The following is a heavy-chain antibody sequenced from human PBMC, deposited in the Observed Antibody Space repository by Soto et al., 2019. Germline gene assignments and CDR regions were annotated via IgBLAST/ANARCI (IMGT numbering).Heavy chain of an antibody. CDR2: ISAYNGNT. CDR3: ARDSSSPNWFDP. Sequence: GASVKVSCKASGGTFSSYAISWVRQAPGQGLEWMGWISAYNGNTNYAQKLQGRVTMTTDTSTSTAYMELSSLRSEDTAVYYCARDSSSPNWFDPWGQGTLVTVSS. J-gene: IGHJ5*02. V-gene: IGHV1-18*01. CDR1: GGTFSSYA. D-gene: IGHD6-6*01.